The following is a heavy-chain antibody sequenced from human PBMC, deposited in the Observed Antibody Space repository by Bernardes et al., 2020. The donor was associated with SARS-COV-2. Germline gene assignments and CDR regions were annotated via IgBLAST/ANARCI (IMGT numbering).Heavy chain of an antibody. J-gene: IGHJ6*02. D-gene: IGHD5-12*01. CDR2: IYWDDDK. V-gene: IGHV2-5*02. CDR3: AHSKTPDIVATIFSRYYGMDV. CDR1: GFSLSTSGVG. Sequence: SGPTLVKPTQTLTLTCTFSGFSLSTSGVGVGWIRQPPGKALEWLALIYWDDDKRYSPSLKSRLTITKDTSKNQVVLTMTNMDPVDTATYYCAHSKTPDIVATIFSRYYGMDVWGQGTTVTVSS.